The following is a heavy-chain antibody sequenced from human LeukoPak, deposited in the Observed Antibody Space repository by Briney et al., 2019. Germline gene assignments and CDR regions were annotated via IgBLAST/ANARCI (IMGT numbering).Heavy chain of an antibody. CDR3: ARLMGPTIFGVVERAFDI. CDR1: GYTFNNYW. CDR2: LYPDGSAT. V-gene: IGHV5-51*01. Sequence: GESLKISCKASGYTFNNYWIGWVRQMPGRGLEWMGMLYPDGSATTYHPSFEGRVTISADKSISTAYLQWSSLKASDTAMYYCARLMGPTIFGVVERAFDIWGQGTMVTVSS. J-gene: IGHJ3*02. D-gene: IGHD3-3*01.